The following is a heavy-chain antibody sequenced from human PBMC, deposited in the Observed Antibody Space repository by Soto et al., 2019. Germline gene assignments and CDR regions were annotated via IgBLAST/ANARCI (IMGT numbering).Heavy chain of an antibody. CDR1: GFTFSSYE. CDR2: ISSSGSII. D-gene: IGHD3-22*01. V-gene: IGHV3-48*03. CDR3: AREAYDYYESSGYYLFDY. J-gene: IGHJ4*02. Sequence: PGGSLRLSCAASGFTFSSYEMNWVRQAPGKGLEWVSYISSSGSIIYYADSVKGRFTISRDNAKNSLYLQMNSLRAEDTAVYYCAREAYDYYESSGYYLFDYWGQGTLVTV.